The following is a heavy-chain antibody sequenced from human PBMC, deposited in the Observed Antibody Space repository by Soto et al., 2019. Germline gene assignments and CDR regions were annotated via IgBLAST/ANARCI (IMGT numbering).Heavy chain of an antibody. D-gene: IGHD3-3*01. V-gene: IGHV2-5*02. CDR2: IFWDDDK. J-gene: IGHJ4*02. CDR3: ARIFDFWSDYCFSY. CDR1: GFSLSTSGVA. Sequence: SGPTLVNPTQTLTLTCTFSGFSLSTSGVAVGWIRQAPRKAPEWLAFIFWDDDKRYSPSLENRLTITKDTSKNQVVLTMTNMDPVDTATYYCARIFDFWSDYCFSYWGRGTLVTVSS.